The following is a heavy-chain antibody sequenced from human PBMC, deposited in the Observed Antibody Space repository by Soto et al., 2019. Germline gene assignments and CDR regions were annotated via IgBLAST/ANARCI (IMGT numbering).Heavy chain of an antibody. D-gene: IGHD3-10*01. Sequence: GGSLRLSCAASGFTFSTYSMNWVRQAPGKGLEWISYISGSGVTIYYADSVKGRFTVSRDNAKNSLSLQMNSLRDEDTAVYFCARLPYDSGSIDYWGQGTLVTVSS. J-gene: IGHJ4*02. CDR2: ISGSGVTI. CDR1: GFTFSTYS. CDR3: ARLPYDSGSIDY. V-gene: IGHV3-48*02.